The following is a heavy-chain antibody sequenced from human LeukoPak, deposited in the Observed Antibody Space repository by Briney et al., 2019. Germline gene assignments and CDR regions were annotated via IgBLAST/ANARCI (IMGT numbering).Heavy chain of an antibody. CDR3: ARDLWNFYDDSGYYRDFAS. CDR2: VGSYGGDT. Sequence: GASVKVSCKATSRISWVRQAPGQGLEWMGWVGSYGGDTYYAQKFQGIVTVTTDTSTSTVYMELRSLRSDDTAVHYCARDLWNFYDDSGYYRDFASWGQGTLVTISS. J-gene: IGHJ5*01. V-gene: IGHV1-18*01. CDR1: TSR. D-gene: IGHD3-22*01.